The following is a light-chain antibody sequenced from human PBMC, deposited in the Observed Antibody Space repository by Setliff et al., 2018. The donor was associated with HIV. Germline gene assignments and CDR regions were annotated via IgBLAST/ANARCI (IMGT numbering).Light chain of an antibody. Sequence: QSALTQPRSVSGSPGQSVTISCTGTSSDVGRYKYVSWYQQHPGKAPTLMIYDATKRPSGVPDRFSGSKSGNTASLTISGLQAEDEADYYCCSYAGSYTYVVFGGGTKVTVL. J-gene: IGLJ2*01. CDR2: DAT. CDR1: SSDVGRYKY. CDR3: CSYAGSYTYVV. V-gene: IGLV2-11*01.